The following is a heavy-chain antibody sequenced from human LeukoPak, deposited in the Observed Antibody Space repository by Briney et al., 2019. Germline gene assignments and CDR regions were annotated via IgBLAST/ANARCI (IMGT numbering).Heavy chain of an antibody. J-gene: IGHJ5*02. CDR2: INHSGST. V-gene: IGHV4-34*01. D-gene: IGHD3-3*01. Sequence: SETLSLTCAVYGGSFSGYYWSWIRQPPGKGLEWIGEINHSGSTNYNPSLKSRVTISVDTSKNQFSLKLSSVTAADTAVYYCARTYRLRFFHRPRFDPWGQGTLVTVSS. CDR1: GGSFSGYY. CDR3: ARTYRLRFFHRPRFDP.